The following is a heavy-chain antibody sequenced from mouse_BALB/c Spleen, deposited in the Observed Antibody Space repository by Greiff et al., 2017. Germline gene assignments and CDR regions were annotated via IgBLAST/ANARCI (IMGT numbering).Heavy chain of an antibody. CDR2: ISNGGGST. CDR3: ARGYRYDNYYAMDY. Sequence: EVQRVESGGGLVQPGGSLKLSCAASGFTFSSYTMSWVRQTPEKRLEWVAYISNGGGSTYYPDTVKGRFTISRDNAKNTLYLQMSSLKSEDTAMYYCARGYRYDNYYAMDYWGQGTSVTVSS. J-gene: IGHJ4*01. CDR1: GFTFSSYT. D-gene: IGHD2-14*01. V-gene: IGHV5-12-2*01.